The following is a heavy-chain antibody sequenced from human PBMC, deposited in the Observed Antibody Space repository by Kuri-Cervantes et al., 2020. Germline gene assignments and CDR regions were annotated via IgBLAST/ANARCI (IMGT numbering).Heavy chain of an antibody. CDR3: AKGAFWVAVAGTSQLNYFDY. Sequence: GESLKISCAASGFTFNNYATHWVRQAPGKGLEWVAVISYDGSNKYYADSVKGRFTISRDNSKNTLYLQMNSLRAEDTAVYYCAKGAFWVAVAGTSQLNYFDYWGQGTLVTVSS. D-gene: IGHD6-19*01. CDR2: ISYDGSNK. CDR1: GFTFNNYA. J-gene: IGHJ4*02. V-gene: IGHV3-30-3*01.